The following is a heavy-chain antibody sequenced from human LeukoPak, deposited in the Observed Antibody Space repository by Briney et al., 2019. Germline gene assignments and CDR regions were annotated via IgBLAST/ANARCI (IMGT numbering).Heavy chain of an antibody. D-gene: IGHD6-13*01. Sequence: SETLSLTCTVSGGSISSYYWSWIRQPPGKGLEWIGYIYYSGSIYYNPSLKSRVTISVDTSKNQFSLGLSSVTAADTAVYYCARGNRKGKTAAGIVDWGQGTLVTVSS. CDR1: GGSISSYY. J-gene: IGHJ4*02. CDR3: ARGNRKGKTAAGIVD. CDR2: IYYSGSI. V-gene: IGHV4-59*12.